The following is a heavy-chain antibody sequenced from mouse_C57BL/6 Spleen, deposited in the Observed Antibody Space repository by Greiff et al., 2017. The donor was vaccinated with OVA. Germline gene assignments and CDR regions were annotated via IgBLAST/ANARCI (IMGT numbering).Heavy chain of an antibody. J-gene: IGHJ4*01. CDR2: IRSKSNNYAT. D-gene: IGHD2-5*01. CDR1: GFSFNTYA. Sequence: DVMLVESGGGLVQPKGSLKLSCAASGFSFNTYAMNWVRQAPGKGLEWVARIRSKSNNYATYYADSVKDRFTISRDDSESMLYLQMNNLKTEDTAMYYCVRQGYYSNYEDYAMDYWGQGTSVTVSS. V-gene: IGHV10-1*01. CDR3: VRQGYYSNYEDYAMDY.